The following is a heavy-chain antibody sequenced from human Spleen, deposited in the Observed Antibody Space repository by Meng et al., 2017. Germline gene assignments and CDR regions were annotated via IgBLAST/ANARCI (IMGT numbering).Heavy chain of an antibody. D-gene: IGHD3-22*01. V-gene: IGHV4-39*07. CDR3: ARRSAYYGATY. CDR2: IYYSGST. Sequence: SETLSLTCTVSGGSISSSSYYWGWIRQPPGKGLEWIGSIYYSGSTYYNPSLKSRVTISVDTSKNQFSLKLSSVTAADTAVYYCARRSAYYGATYWGQGTLVTVSS. CDR1: GGSISSSSYY. J-gene: IGHJ4*02.